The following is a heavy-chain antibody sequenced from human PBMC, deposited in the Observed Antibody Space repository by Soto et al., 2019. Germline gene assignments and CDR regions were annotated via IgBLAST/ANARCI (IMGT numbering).Heavy chain of an antibody. Sequence: QVQLVQSGAEVRKPGSSVRVSCKASGGTFDAYTITWVRQDPGQGLEWMGGISTLFGTANYAQKFQGRVTITADESTTTAHMVLSSLRSEDTAVYFCPRLGTKAMDVWRQGPTVTISS. CDR3: PRLGTKAMDV. CDR1: GGTFDAYT. V-gene: IGHV1-69*01. J-gene: IGHJ6*02. CDR2: ISTLFGTA. D-gene: IGHD2-2*01.